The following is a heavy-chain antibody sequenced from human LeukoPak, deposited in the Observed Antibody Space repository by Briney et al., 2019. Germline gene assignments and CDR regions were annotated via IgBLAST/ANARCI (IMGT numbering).Heavy chain of an antibody. CDR1: GFTFSSYE. CDR2: ISSSGSTI. V-gene: IGHV3-48*03. J-gene: IGHJ4*02. D-gene: IGHD6-13*01. CDR3: ARDKQQLVLDY. Sequence: PGGSLRLSCAASGFTFSSYEMNWVRQAPGKGLEWVLYISSSGSTIYYADSVKGRFAISRDNSKNTLYLQMGSLRAEDMAVYYCARDKQQLVLDYWGQGTLVTVSS.